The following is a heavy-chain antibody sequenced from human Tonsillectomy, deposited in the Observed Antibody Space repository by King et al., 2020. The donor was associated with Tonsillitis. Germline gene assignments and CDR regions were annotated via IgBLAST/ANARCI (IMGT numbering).Heavy chain of an antibody. CDR2: IYYSGST. V-gene: IGHV4-59*01. CDR1: GGSISSNS. CDR3: VRVEESSNWFLSDSYYYYGMDV. D-gene: IGHD6-13*01. J-gene: IGHJ6*02. Sequence: VQLQESGPGLVKPSETLSLTCTVSGGSISSNSWSWIRQPPGKGLEWFGYIYYSGSTNYNPSLESRVTISLDMSKNQFSLRLSSVTAADTAVYYCVRVEESSNWFLSDSYYYYGMDVWGQGTTVTVSS.